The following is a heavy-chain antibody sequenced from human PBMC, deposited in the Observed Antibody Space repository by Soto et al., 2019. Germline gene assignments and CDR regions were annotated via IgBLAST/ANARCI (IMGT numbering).Heavy chain of an antibody. CDR1: GGTFSSNT. D-gene: IGHD3-10*01. CDR3: ARDQELLWFGELES. CDR2: IIPMVGIT. Sequence: ASVKLSCKDSGGTFSSNTISWVRQAPGQGLEWMGRIIPMVGITNYAQKFQGRITITADKSTRTAYMELSSLRSEDTAVYYCARDQELLWFGELESWGQGTLVTVSS. J-gene: IGHJ5*02. V-gene: IGHV1-69*04.